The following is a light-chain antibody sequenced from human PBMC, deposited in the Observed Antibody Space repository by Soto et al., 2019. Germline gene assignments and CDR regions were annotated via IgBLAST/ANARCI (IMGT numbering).Light chain of an antibody. CDR3: QHYNSYSEA. Sequence: DIQMTQSPSTLSGSVGDRVTITCRASQTISSWLAWYQQKPGKAPKLLIYKASTLKSGVPSRFSGSGSGTEFTLTISSLQPDDFATYYSQHYNSYSEAVGQGTKVDSK. CDR1: QTISSW. J-gene: IGKJ1*01. CDR2: KAS. V-gene: IGKV1-5*03.